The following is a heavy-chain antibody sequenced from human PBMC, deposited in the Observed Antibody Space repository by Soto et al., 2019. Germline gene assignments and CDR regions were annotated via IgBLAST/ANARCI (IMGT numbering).Heavy chain of an antibody. CDR2: ISYDGSNK. V-gene: IGHV3-30-3*01. CDR1: GFTFSSYA. CDR3: ASLYDSSGYYSIGGFDY. Sequence: GGSLRLSCAASGFTFSSYAMHWVRQAPGKGLEWVAVISYDGSNKYYADSVKGRFTISRDNSKNTLYLQMNSLRAEDTAVYYCASLYDSSGYYSIGGFDYWGQGTLVTVSS. J-gene: IGHJ4*02. D-gene: IGHD3-22*01.